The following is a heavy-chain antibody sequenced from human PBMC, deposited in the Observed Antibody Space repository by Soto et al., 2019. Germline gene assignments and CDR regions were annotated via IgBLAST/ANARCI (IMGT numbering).Heavy chain of an antibody. V-gene: IGHV1-46*03. D-gene: IGHD1-1*01. CDR2: INPSGGST. CDR3: ARDRSLEPDYYYYYMDV. CDR1: GYTFTSYY. J-gene: IGHJ6*03. Sequence: ASVKVSCKASGYTFTSYYMHWVRQAPGQGLEWMGIINPSGGSTSYAQKFQGRVIMTRDTSTSTVYMELSSLRSEDTAVYYCARDRSLEPDYYYYYMDVWGKGTTVTVSS.